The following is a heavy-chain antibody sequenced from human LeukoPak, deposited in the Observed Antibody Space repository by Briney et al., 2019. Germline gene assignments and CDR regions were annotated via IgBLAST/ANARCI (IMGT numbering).Heavy chain of an antibody. CDR2: ISGGSVDK. D-gene: IGHD3-10*01. J-gene: IGHJ5*02. V-gene: IGHV3-11*05. CDR1: GFNFIDYY. Sequence: GRSLSLSCVGSGFNFIDYYMSWIRQAPGKGLEWVSYISGGSVDKNYVDSVRGRFTISRDNDKSSMYLLMNSLRVDDTAVYYCVRDRPRVRGWFDPWGQGTLSTVSS. CDR3: VRDRPRVRGWFDP.